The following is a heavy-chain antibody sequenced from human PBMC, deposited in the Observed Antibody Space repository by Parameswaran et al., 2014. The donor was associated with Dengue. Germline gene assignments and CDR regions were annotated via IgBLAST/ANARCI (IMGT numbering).Heavy chain of an antibody. CDR2: IKQDGSEK. Sequence: VRQAPGKGLEWVANIKQDGSEKYYVDSVKGRFTISRDNAKNSLYLQMNSLRAEDTAVYYCARETYYDFWSGYYTIGGYYYYGMDVWGQGTTVTVSS. J-gene: IGHJ6*02. D-gene: IGHD3-3*01. V-gene: IGHV3-7*01. CDR3: ARETYYDFWSGYYTIGGYYYYGMDV.